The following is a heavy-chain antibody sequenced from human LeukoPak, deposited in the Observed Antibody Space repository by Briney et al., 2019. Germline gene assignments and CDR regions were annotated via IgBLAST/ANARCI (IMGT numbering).Heavy chain of an antibody. J-gene: IGHJ4*02. CDR1: GGSISSYY. CDR2: IYYSGST. CDR3: ARGYSLDY. V-gene: IGHV4-30-4*01. D-gene: IGHD5-18*01. Sequence: PSETLSLTCTVSGGSISSYYWSWIRQPPGKGLEWIGYIYYSGSTYYTPSLRGRVTISVDTSENQFSLNLSCVTAADTAVYYCARGYSLDYWGQGTLVTVSS.